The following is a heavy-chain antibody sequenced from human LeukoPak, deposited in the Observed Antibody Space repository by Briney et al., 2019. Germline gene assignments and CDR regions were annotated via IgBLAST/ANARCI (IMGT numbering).Heavy chain of an antibody. V-gene: IGHV3-30*04. Sequence: QPGGSLRLSCAASGFTFSSYAMHWVRQAPGKGLEWVAVISYDGSNKYYADSVKGRFTISRDNSKNTLYLQMNSLRAEDTAVYYCAREGSSITMIVVGDAFDIWGQGTMVTVSS. CDR2: ISYDGSNK. D-gene: IGHD3-22*01. J-gene: IGHJ3*02. CDR3: AREGSSITMIVVGDAFDI. CDR1: GFTFSSYA.